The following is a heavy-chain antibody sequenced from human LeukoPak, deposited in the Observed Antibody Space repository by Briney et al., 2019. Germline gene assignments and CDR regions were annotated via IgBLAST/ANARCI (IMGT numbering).Heavy chain of an antibody. J-gene: IGHJ4*02. Sequence: ASVKVSCKASGDTFSNYAFSWVRQAPGQGLEWMGGIIPIFGTPNYVQKFQGRVTITADESTSTAYMELSSLRSEDTAIYYCARAKRQLVHPFAYWGQGTLVTVSS. CDR3: ARAKRQLVHPFAY. CDR1: GDTFSNYA. CDR2: IIPIFGTP. D-gene: IGHD6-13*01. V-gene: IGHV1-69*13.